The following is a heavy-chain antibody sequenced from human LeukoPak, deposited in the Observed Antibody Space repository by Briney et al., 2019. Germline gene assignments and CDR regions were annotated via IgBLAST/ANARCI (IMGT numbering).Heavy chain of an antibody. V-gene: IGHV3-15*01. J-gene: IGHJ4*02. CDR1: GFTFSNAW. Sequence: GGSLRLSCAASGFTFSNAWMSWVRQAPGKGLEWVGRIKSKTDGGTTDYAAPVKGRFTISRDDSKNTLYLQMNSLKTEDTAVYYCTTADILTDLNHYWGQGTLVTVYS. D-gene: IGHD3-9*01. CDR2: IKSKTDGGTT. CDR3: TTADILTDLNHY.